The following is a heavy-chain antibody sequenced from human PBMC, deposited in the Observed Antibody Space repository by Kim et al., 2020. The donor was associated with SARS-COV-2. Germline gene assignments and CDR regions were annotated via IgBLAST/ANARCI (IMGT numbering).Heavy chain of an antibody. CDR2: IKQDGSDK. J-gene: IGHJ4*02. Sequence: GGSLRLSCAASGFIFSDYWMNWFRQAPGKGLEWVGKIKQDGSDKYYVDSVKGRFTMSRDNAKNSLFLQLNSLRAEDTAVYYCARANFGVVSDYWGQGTLVTVSS. V-gene: IGHV3-7*01. CDR3: ARANFGVVSDY. D-gene: IGHD3-3*01. CDR1: GFIFSDYW.